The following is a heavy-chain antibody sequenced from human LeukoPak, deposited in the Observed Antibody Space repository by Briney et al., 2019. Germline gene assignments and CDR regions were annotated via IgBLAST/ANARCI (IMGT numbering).Heavy chain of an antibody. J-gene: IGHJ4*02. V-gene: IGHV3-53*01. CDR3: ARSSSLNDFDY. Sequence: GGSLRLSCAASGFAVSSNYMSWVRQAPGKGLEWVSVIYSGGSTYYADSVKGRFTISRDNSKNTLYLQMNSLRAEDTAVYYCARSSSLNDFDYWGQGTLVTVSS. D-gene: IGHD2-2*01. CDR2: IYSGGST. CDR1: GFAVSSNY.